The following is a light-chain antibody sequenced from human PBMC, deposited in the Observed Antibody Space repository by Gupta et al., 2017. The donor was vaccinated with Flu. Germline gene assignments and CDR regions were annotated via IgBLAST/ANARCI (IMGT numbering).Light chain of an antibody. J-gene: IGKJ4*01. CDR3: QQDNCFPPT. Sequence: DIQMTQSPSSVSVSVGDRVTITCRTSHGISNWFAWYQQKPGKAPKHLIYAASTLQSGVPSRFSGSCSRKYFTLTISRQQPDDFATYCCQQDNCFPPTFGRGTKVEIK. CDR1: HGISNW. V-gene: IGKV1-12*01. CDR2: AAS.